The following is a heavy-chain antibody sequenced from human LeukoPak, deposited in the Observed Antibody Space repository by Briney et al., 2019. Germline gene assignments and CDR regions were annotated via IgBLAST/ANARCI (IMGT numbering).Heavy chain of an antibody. V-gene: IGHV6-1*01. CDR2: TYYRSKWYS. CDR1: GDSVSSNSAA. CDR3: ARARWVAGIVSFDY. Sequence: SQTLSLTCAISGDSVSSNSAAWNWIRQSPSRGLEWLVRTYYRSKWYSDYAVSVKSRITINPDTSKNQFSLQLNSVTPEDTAVYYCARARWVAGIVSFDYWGQGTLVTVSS. J-gene: IGHJ4*02. D-gene: IGHD6-19*01.